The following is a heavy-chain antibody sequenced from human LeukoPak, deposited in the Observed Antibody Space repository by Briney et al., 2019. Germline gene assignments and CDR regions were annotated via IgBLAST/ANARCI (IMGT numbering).Heavy chain of an antibody. V-gene: IGHV1-69*05. CDR2: IIPIFGTA. D-gene: IGHD5-18*01. CDR3: ARAALDTAMAPVDP. Sequence: SLKLSCKASGGTFSSYAISWVRHAPGQGLEWMGRIIPIFGTANYAQKFQGRVTITTDESTSTAYMERSSLRSEDTAVYYCARAALDTAMAPVDPWGQGTLDTVSS. J-gene: IGHJ5*02. CDR1: GGTFSSYA.